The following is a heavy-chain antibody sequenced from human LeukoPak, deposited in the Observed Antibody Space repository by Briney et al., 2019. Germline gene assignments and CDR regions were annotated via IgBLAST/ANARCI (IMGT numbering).Heavy chain of an antibody. J-gene: IGHJ4*02. D-gene: IGHD2-2*01. CDR2: IGWNSATI. CDR3: ARGTTAVYYFDY. Sequence: GGSLRLSCAASGFTFDDYAMHWVRQVSGKGLEWVSGIGWNSATIGYADSVKGRFIISRDNAKNSLYLQMNSLRAEDMAFYYCARGTTAVYYFDYWGQGTLVTVSS. V-gene: IGHV3-9*03. CDR1: GFTFDDYA.